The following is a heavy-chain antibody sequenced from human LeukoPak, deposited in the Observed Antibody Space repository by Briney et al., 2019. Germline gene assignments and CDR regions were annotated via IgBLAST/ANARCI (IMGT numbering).Heavy chain of an antibody. CDR3: ARLVLYSYGYSFDY. J-gene: IGHJ4*02. Sequence: ASVKVSCKASGYTFTSYGISWVRQAPGQGLEWMGWISAYNGNTNYAQKLQGRATMTTDTSTSTAYMELRSLRSDDTAVYYCARLVLYSYGYSFDYWGQGTLVTVSS. CDR1: GYTFTSYG. CDR2: ISAYNGNT. D-gene: IGHD5-18*01. V-gene: IGHV1-18*01.